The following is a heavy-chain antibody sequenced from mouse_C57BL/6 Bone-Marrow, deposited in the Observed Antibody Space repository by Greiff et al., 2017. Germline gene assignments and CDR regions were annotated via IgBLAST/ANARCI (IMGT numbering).Heavy chain of an antibody. J-gene: IGHJ2*01. CDR3: ARRDRLDY. Sequence: VQLQQPGAELVMPGASVKLSCKASGYTFTSYWLHWVKQRPGQGLEWIGEIDPSDSYTNYNQKFKGKSTFTVDKSSSTAYMQLSSLTSEDSAVYYCARRDRLDYWGQGTTLTVSS. CDR1: GYTFTSYW. V-gene: IGHV1-69*01. CDR2: IDPSDSYT.